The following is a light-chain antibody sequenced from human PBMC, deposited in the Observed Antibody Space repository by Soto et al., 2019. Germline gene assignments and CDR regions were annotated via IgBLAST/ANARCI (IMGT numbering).Light chain of an antibody. CDR1: SSDVGGYNY. CDR2: EVS. Sequence: QSLLTQPPSASGSPGQSVTISCTGTSSDVGGYNYVSWYQQHPGKAPKLMIYEVSNRPSGVPDRFSGSKSGNTASLTVSGLQAEDEADYYCSSYAGSNNVVFGGGTKVTVL. CDR3: SSYAGSNNVV. V-gene: IGLV2-8*01. J-gene: IGLJ2*01.